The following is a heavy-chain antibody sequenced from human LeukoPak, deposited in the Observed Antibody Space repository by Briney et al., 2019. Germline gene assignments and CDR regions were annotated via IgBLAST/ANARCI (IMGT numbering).Heavy chain of an antibody. D-gene: IGHD1-26*01. CDR3: VRCLGATGACDM. CDR1: VGSISSNSYY. J-gene: IGHJ3*02. CDR2: SYYRWST. V-gene: IGHV4-39*01. Sequence: SETLSLTCTVSVGSISSNSYYWVWIRQPPGKGLEWIGNSYYRWSTYYNPPLKSRVPISVDTSKDQVSLKLTSVTAPDPAVYTCVRCLGATGACDMGGQGTLVTVSS.